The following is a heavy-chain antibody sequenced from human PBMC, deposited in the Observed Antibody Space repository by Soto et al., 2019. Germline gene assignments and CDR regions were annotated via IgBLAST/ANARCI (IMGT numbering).Heavy chain of an antibody. V-gene: IGHV3-30-3*01. CDR3: ARGDCTNGVCYSEFDY. J-gene: IGHJ4*02. CDR1: GFTFSSYA. Sequence: QVQLVESGGGVVQPGRSLRLSCAASGFTFSSYAIHWVRQAPCKGLEWVAVISYDGSNKYYADSVKGRFTISRDNSKNTLYLQMNSLRAEDTAVYYCARGDCTNGVCYSEFDYWGQGTLVTASS. CDR2: ISYDGSNK. D-gene: IGHD2-8*01.